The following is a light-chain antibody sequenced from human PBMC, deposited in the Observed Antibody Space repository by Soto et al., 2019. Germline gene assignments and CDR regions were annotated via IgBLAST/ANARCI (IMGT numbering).Light chain of an antibody. CDR1: QSISSW. Sequence: DIQMTQSPSTLSASVGARVTITCRASQSISSWLAWYQQKPGKAPKVLIFDASSLESGVPSRFSGSGSATEFTLTISSLQPDDFATYSCQQYSTYPWTFGQGTKVAIK. V-gene: IGKV1-5*01. J-gene: IGKJ1*01. CDR2: DAS. CDR3: QQYSTYPWT.